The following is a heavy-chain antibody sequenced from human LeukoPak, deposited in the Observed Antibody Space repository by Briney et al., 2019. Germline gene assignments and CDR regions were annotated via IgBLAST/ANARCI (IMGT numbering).Heavy chain of an antibody. D-gene: IGHD3-22*01. V-gene: IGHV5-51*01. CDR1: GYSFTSHW. J-gene: IGHJ3*02. CDR2: IYPGDSDT. CDR3: ARPFYDSSGYSNDAFDI. Sequence: GESLKISCKGSGYSFTSHWIGWVRQMPGKGLEWMGIIYPGDSDTRYSPSFQGQVTIPADKSISTAYLQWSSLKASDTAMYYCARPFYDSSGYSNDAFDIWGQGSMVTVSS.